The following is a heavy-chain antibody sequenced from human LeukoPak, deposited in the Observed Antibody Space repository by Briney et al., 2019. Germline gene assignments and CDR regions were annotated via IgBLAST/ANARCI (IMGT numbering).Heavy chain of an antibody. D-gene: IGHD3-22*01. CDR3: ARHEESSVYLASFDY. Sequence: SETLSLTCTVSGDPSSSSYYYWGWIRQPPGRGLGWIGSMFYGESTYYNPSLKSRVTIYVHPSKNHFSLKLSSVTAADTVVYYCARHEESSVYLASFDYWGQGTLVTVSS. CDR1: GDPSSSSYYY. CDR2: MFYGEST. J-gene: IGHJ4*02. V-gene: IGHV4-39*01.